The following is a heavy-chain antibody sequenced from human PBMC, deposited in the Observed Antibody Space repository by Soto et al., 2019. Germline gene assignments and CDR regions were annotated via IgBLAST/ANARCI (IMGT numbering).Heavy chain of an antibody. V-gene: IGHV4-59*08. Sequence: SETLSLTCTVSGGSISTYYWSWIRQPPGKGLEWIGYIYYSGSTNYNPALKSRVTISVDTSKNQFSLKLSSVTAADTAVYYCASPQSKGYYYMDGWGKGTTVTVSS. CDR3: ASPQSKGYYYMDG. CDR1: GGSISTYY. CDR2: IYYSGST. J-gene: IGHJ6*03.